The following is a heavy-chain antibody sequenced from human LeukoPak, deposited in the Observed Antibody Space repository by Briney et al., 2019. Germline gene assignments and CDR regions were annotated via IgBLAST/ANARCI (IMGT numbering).Heavy chain of an antibody. V-gene: IGHV3-30*18. Sequence: GGSLRLSCAASGFTFSSYGMHWVRQAPGKGLEWVAVISYDGSNKYYADSVKGRFTISRDNSKNTLYLQMNSLRAEDTAVYYCAKLTGSSGSRDAFDIWDQGTMVTVSS. J-gene: IGHJ3*02. CDR2: ISYDGSNK. D-gene: IGHD3-22*01. CDR3: AKLTGSSGSRDAFDI. CDR1: GFTFSSYG.